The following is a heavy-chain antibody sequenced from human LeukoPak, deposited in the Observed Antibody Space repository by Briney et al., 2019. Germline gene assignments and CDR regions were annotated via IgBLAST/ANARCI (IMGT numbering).Heavy chain of an antibody. CDR1: GGTFSSYL. CDR2: IIPIFHTA. J-gene: IGHJ4*02. V-gene: IGHV1-69*06. Sequence: SVKVSCKASGGTFSSYLISWVRQAPGQGLEWMGGIIPIFHTANYAQKFQGRVTMTEDTSTDTAYMELSSLRSEDTAVYYCATLVDILTGYRYWGQGTLVTVSS. D-gene: IGHD3-9*01. CDR3: ATLVDILTGYRY.